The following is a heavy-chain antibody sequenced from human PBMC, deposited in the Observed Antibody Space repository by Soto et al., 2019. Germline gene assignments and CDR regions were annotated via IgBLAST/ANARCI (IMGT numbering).Heavy chain of an antibody. V-gene: IGHV3-23*01. CDR2: ISGSGGST. J-gene: IGHJ3*02. CDR1: GFTFSSYA. Sequence: GGSLRLSCAASGFTFSSYAMSWVRQAPGKGLEWVSAISGSGGSTYYADSVKGRFTISRDNSKNTLYLQMNSLRAGDTAVYYCAKDGRYSDWFNAFDIWGQGTMVTVSS. CDR3: AKDGRYSDWFNAFDI. D-gene: IGHD3-9*01.